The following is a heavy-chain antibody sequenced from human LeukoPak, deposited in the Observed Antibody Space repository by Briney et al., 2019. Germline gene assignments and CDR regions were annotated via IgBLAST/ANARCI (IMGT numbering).Heavy chain of an antibody. V-gene: IGHV3-53*01. CDR3: VRKNRDFNAAFDI. CDR2: TYSDSST. J-gene: IGHJ3*02. Sequence: GGSLRLSCAASGFTVSNNCMSWVRQAPGKGLEWVSITYSDSSTNYADPVKGRFTISRDTSQNTLSLQMNSLRAEDTAVYYCVRKNRDFNAAFDIWGQGTVVTVSS. CDR1: GFTVSNNC. D-gene: IGHD2-21*02.